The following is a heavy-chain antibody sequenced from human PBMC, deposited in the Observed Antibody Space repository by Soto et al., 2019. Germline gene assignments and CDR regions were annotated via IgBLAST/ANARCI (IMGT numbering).Heavy chain of an antibody. J-gene: IGHJ4*02. CDR1: GGSISSYY. CDR2: IYYSGTT. D-gene: IGHD3-10*01. CDR3: ASNLLHYYASGSSY. V-gene: IGHV4-59*12. Sequence: PSETLSLTCTVSGGSISSYYWSWIRQPPGKGLEWIGYIYYSGTTYYNPSLKSRVTISVDTSKNQFSLKLSSVTAADTAVYYCASNLLHYYASGSSYWGQGTLVTVSS.